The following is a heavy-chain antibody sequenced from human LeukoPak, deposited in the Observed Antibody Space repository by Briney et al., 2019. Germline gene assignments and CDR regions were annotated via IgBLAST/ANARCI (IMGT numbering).Heavy chain of an antibody. CDR3: ARAGLQYYYYMDV. Sequence: TGGSLRLSCAASGFTFSSYWMSWVRQAPGKGLEGVANIKQDGSERYYVDSVKGRFTISRDNAKNSLYLQMNSLRAEDTAVYYCARAGLQYYYYMDVWGKGTTVTVSS. CDR1: GFTFSSYW. J-gene: IGHJ6*03. V-gene: IGHV3-7*01. D-gene: IGHD3-16*01. CDR2: IKQDGSER.